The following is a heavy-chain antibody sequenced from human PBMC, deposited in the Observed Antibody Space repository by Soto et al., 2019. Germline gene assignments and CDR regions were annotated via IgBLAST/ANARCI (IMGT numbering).Heavy chain of an antibody. CDR3: ARDKIEYSSSWYGLDY. V-gene: IGHV3-21*01. Sequence: EVQLVESGGGLVKPGGSLRLSCAASGFTFSSYSMNWVRQAPGKGLEWVSSISSSSSYIYYADSVKGRFTISRDNAKNSLYLQMNSLRAEDTAVYYCARDKIEYSSSWYGLDYWGQGTLVTVSS. D-gene: IGHD6-13*01. CDR2: ISSSSSYI. J-gene: IGHJ4*02. CDR1: GFTFSSYS.